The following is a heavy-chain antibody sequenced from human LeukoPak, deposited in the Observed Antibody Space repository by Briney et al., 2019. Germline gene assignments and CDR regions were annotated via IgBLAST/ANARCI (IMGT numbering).Heavy chain of an antibody. CDR2: MNPNSGNT. CDR1: GYTFTSYD. V-gene: IGHV1-8*01. Sequence: GASVKVSCKASGYTFTSYDINWVRQATGQGLEWMGWMNPNSGNTGYAQKFQGRVTMTRNTSISTAYMELSSLRSEDTAVYYCARGTPIAAQGTYYYYGMDVWGQGTTVTVSS. D-gene: IGHD6-6*01. CDR3: ARGTPIAAQGTYYYYGMDV. J-gene: IGHJ6*02.